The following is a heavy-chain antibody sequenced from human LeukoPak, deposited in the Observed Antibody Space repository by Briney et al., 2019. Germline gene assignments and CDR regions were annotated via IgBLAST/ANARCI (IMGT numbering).Heavy chain of an antibody. CDR2: ISGSGGST. CDR3: AKGWFSSSWPYYFDY. J-gene: IGHJ4*02. V-gene: IGHV3-23*01. Sequence: GGSLRLSCAASGFTFSSYAMSWVRQAPGKGLEWVSAISGSGGSTYYADSVKGRFTISRDNSKNTLYLQMNSLRAEDTAVYYCAKGWFSSSWPYYFDYWGQGTLVTVSS. CDR1: GFTFSSYA. D-gene: IGHD6-13*01.